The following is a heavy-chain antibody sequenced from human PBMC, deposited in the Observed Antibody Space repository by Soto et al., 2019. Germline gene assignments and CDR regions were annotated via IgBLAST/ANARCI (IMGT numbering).Heavy chain of an antibody. J-gene: IGHJ4*02. D-gene: IGHD6-19*01. V-gene: IGHV1-3*01. CDR3: ARGYTSGWTFDF. CDR2: INGGSGNT. Sequence: QVQLVQSGAEVKQPGASARVSFTASGYKFTKYVVHWLRQAPGKGPEGMGWINGGSGNTVYSQKYQGRVTFTRDTSARTAYMDLNSRTSGDTAVDYCARGYTSGWTFDFWGRGTLVTVSS. CDR1: GYKFTKYV.